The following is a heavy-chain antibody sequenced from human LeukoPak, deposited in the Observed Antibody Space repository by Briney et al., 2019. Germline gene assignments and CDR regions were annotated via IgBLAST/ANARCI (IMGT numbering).Heavy chain of an antibody. Sequence: GGSLRLSCAASGFTVSSNYLSWVRQAPGKGLEWVSVIYSGGSTYYADSVKGRFTISRDISKNTLYLQMNNLRAEDTAVYHCARDGDCSGGSCYPSEAYWGQGTLVTVSS. CDR3: ARDGDCSGGSCYPSEAY. CDR2: IYSGGST. CDR1: GFTVSSNY. D-gene: IGHD2-15*01. J-gene: IGHJ4*02. V-gene: IGHV3-66*01.